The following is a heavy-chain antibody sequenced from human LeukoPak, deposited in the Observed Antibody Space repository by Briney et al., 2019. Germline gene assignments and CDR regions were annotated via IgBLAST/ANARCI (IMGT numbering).Heavy chain of an antibody. Sequence: PSETLSLTCTVSGGSINNYYWSWIRQPAGKGLEWIGRIYTRGSTNYNPSLKSRITMSVDTSKNQFSLKLSSVTAADTAVYYCARGRYCSADICSGGDAFDIWGQGTMVSVSS. J-gene: IGHJ3*02. V-gene: IGHV4-4*07. CDR2: IYTRGST. CDR1: GGSINNYY. D-gene: IGHD2-15*01. CDR3: ARGRYCSADICSGGDAFDI.